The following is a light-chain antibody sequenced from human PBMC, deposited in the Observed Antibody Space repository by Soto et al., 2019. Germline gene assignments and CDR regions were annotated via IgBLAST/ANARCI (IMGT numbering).Light chain of an antibody. CDR3: QQYGGSPRT. CDR1: QSVSSSY. V-gene: IGKV3-20*01. J-gene: IGKJ1*01. Sequence: EIVLTQSPGTLSLSPGERATLSCRASQSVSSSYLAWYQQKPGQAPRLPIYGASSRATDIPDRFSGSGSGTDFTLTISRLEPEDFAVYYCQQYGGSPRTFGQGTKVDIK. CDR2: GAS.